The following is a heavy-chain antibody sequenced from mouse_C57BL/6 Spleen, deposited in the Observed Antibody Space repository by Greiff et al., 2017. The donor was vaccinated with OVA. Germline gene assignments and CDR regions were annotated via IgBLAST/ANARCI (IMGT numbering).Heavy chain of an antibody. J-gene: IGHJ1*03. CDR2: IRSKSSNYAT. CDR3: VRNYDYDEDWYFDV. CDR1: GFTFNTYA. V-gene: IGHV10-3*01. Sequence: EVQLVESGGGLVQPKGSLKLSCAASGFTFNTYAMHWVRQAPGKGLEWVARIRSKSSNYATYYADSVKDRFTISRDDSQSMLYLQMNNLKTEDTAMYYCVRNYDYDEDWYFDVWGTGTTVTVSS. D-gene: IGHD2-4*01.